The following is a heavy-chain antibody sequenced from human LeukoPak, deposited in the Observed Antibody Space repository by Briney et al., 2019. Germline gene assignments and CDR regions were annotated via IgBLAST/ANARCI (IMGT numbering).Heavy chain of an antibody. CDR3: ARVHWSSTSCYLQGMDV. Sequence: ASVKVSCKASGYTFTGYYMHWVRQAPGQGLEWMGWINPNSGGTNYAQKFQGRVTMTRDTSTSTVYMELSSLRSEDTAVYYCARVHWSSTSCYLQGMDVWGQGTTVTISS. D-gene: IGHD2-2*01. CDR1: GYTFTGYY. J-gene: IGHJ6*02. V-gene: IGHV1-2*02. CDR2: INPNSGGT.